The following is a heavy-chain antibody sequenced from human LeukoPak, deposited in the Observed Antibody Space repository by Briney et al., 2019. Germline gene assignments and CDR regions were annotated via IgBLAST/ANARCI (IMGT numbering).Heavy chain of an antibody. Sequence: GGSLRLSCAASGSTFSSYAMSWVRQAPGKGLEWVSAISGSGGSTYHADSVKGRFTISRDNSKNTLYLQMNSLRAEDTAVYYCAKDTRRAAAADDYYYGMDVWGQGTTVTVSS. V-gene: IGHV3-23*01. D-gene: IGHD6-13*01. CDR2: ISGSGGST. J-gene: IGHJ6*02. CDR3: AKDTRRAAAADDYYYGMDV. CDR1: GSTFSSYA.